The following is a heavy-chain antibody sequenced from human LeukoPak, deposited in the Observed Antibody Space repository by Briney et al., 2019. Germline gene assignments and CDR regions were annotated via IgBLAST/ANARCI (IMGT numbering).Heavy chain of an antibody. J-gene: IGHJ3*02. CDR2: IIPILGIA. D-gene: IGHD4-23*01. V-gene: IGHV1-69*04. CDR1: GGTFSSYA. CDR3: ARLGGTTVVDDAFDI. Sequence: ASVKVSCKASGGTFSSYAISWVRQAPGQGLEWMGRIIPILGIANYAQKFQGRVTITADKSTSTAYMELSSLRSEDTAVYYCARLGGTTVVDDAFDIWGQGTMVTVSS.